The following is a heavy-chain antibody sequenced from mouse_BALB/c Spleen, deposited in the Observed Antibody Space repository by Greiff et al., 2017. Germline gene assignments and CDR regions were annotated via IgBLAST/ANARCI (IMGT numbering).Heavy chain of an antibody. CDR3: AREGYSFDY. Sequence: DVKLVESGPGLVKPSQSLSLTCTVTGYSITSDYAWNWIRQSPGNKLEWMGYISYSGSTSYNPSLKSRISITRDTSKNQFFLQLNSVTTEDTATYYCAREGYSFDYWGQGTTLTVSS. CDR2: ISYSGST. V-gene: IGHV3-2*02. J-gene: IGHJ2*01. CDR1: GYSITSDYA.